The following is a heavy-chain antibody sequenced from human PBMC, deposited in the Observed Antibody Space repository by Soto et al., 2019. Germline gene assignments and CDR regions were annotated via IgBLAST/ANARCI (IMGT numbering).Heavy chain of an antibody. Sequence: PSQTLSLTCALSGDSVSSNSAAWNWIRQSPSRGLEWLGRTYYRSKWYNDYAVSVKSRITINPDTSKNQFSLQLNSLTPEDTAVYYCARQPPRQWLGSFDIWGQGTMVTVSS. V-gene: IGHV6-1*01. J-gene: IGHJ3*02. D-gene: IGHD6-19*01. CDR2: TYYRSKWYN. CDR1: GDSVSSNSAA. CDR3: ARQPPRQWLGSFDI.